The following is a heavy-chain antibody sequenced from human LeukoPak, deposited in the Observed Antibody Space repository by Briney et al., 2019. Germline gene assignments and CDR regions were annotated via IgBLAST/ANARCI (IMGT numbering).Heavy chain of an antibody. Sequence: PSETLSLTCAVSGGSISSSNWWSWVRQPPGKGLEWIGEIYHSGSTNYNPSLKSRVTISVDKSKNQFSLKLSSVTAADTAVYYCALTLGYCSGGSCYNWFDPWGQGTLVTVSS. CDR2: IYHSGST. J-gene: IGHJ5*02. CDR3: ALTLGYCSGGSCYNWFDP. D-gene: IGHD2-15*01. V-gene: IGHV4-4*02. CDR1: GGSISSSNW.